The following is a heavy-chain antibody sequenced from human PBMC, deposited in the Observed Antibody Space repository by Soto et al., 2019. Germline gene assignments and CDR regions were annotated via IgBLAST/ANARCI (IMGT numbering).Heavy chain of an antibody. D-gene: IGHD6-19*01. CDR3: AIGRWSSGWYTDCHGMDV. CDR1: GFTFSSYG. V-gene: IGHV3-33*01. J-gene: IGHJ6*02. Sequence: QVQLVESGGGVVQPGRSLRLSCAASGFTFSSYGMQWVRQAPGKGLEWVAVIWYDGSNKYYADSVKGRFTISRDNSKNARYQQMSSRRAEDTAVYYCAIGRWSSGWYTDCHGMDVWGQGTTVTVSS. CDR2: IWYDGSNK.